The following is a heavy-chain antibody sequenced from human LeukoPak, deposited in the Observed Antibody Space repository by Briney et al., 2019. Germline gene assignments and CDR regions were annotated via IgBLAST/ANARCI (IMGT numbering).Heavy chain of an antibody. CDR3: AKDGRKAVAANYFDY. J-gene: IGHJ4*02. Sequence: GGSLRLSCAASGFSLSSYWMTWVRQAPGKGLEWVSVISGNSGSTYYADSVKGRFTISRDNSKNTLYLQMSSLRAEDTAVYYCAKDGRKAVAANYFDYWGQGTLVTVSS. CDR2: ISGNSGST. V-gene: IGHV3-23*01. D-gene: IGHD6-19*01. CDR1: GFSLSSYW.